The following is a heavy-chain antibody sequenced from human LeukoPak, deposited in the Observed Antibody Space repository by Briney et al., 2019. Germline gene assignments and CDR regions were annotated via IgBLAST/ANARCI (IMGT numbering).Heavy chain of an antibody. V-gene: IGHV1-46*01. CDR2: INPSGGST. J-gene: IGHJ4*02. CDR3: AREVTTGGYFDY. Sequence: ASVKVSCKASGYTFTSYYMHWVGQAPGQGLEWMGIINPSGGSTSYAQKFQGRVTMTRDMSTSTVYMELSSLRSEDTAVYYCAREVTTGGYFDYWGQGTLVTVSS. CDR1: GYTFTSYY. D-gene: IGHD4-11*01.